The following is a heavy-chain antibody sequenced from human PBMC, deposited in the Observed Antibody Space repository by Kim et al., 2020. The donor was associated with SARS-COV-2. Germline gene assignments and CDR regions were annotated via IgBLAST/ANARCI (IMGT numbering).Heavy chain of an antibody. CDR3: ASDSEMYYYDCSGYIY. J-gene: IGHJ4*02. V-gene: IGHV1-2*06. Sequence: ASVKVSCKASGYTFTGYYMHWVRQAPGQGLEWMGRINPNSGGTNYAQKFQGRVTMTRDTSISTANMELSRLRSDDTAVYYCASDSEMYYYDCSGYIYWGQGTLVTVSS. D-gene: IGHD3-22*01. CDR1: GYTFTGYY. CDR2: INPNSGGT.